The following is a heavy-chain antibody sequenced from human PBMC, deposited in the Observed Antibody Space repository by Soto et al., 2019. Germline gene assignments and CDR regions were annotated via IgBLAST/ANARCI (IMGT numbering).Heavy chain of an antibody. CDR1: GYTFTSYD. J-gene: IGHJ6*03. D-gene: IGHD2-15*01. Sequence: ASVKVSCKASGYTFTSYDINWVRQATGQGLEWMGWMNPNSGNTGYAQKFQGRVTMTRNTSISTAYMELSSLRSEDTAVYYCARGRGGPMDYYYYMDVWGKGTTVTVSS. CDR2: MNPNSGNT. CDR3: ARGRGGPMDYYYYMDV. V-gene: IGHV1-8*01.